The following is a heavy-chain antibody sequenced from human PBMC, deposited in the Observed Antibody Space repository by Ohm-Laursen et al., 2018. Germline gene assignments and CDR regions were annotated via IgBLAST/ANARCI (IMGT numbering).Heavy chain of an antibody. J-gene: IGHJ4*02. CDR2: ISSSGSTI. CDR1: GFTVSSNY. D-gene: IGHD5-18*01. CDR3: ARDEIRGYSYGYAHY. Sequence: GSLRLSCTASGFTVSSNYMSWVRQAPGKGLEWVSYISSSGSTIYYADSVKGRFTISRDNAKNSLYLQMNSLRAEDTAVYYCARDEIRGYSYGYAHYWGQGTLVTVSS. V-gene: IGHV3-11*01.